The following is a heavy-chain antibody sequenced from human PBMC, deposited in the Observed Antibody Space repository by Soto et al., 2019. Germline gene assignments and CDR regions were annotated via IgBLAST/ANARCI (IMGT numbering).Heavy chain of an antibody. CDR2: INAGNGNT. Sequence: GASVKVSCEASGYTFTSYAMHWVRQAPGQRLEWMGWINAGNGNTKYSQKFQGRVTITRDTSASTAYMELSSLRSEDTAVYYCARDGGGYCSSTSCYFDAFDIWGQGTMVTVSS. CDR1: GYTFTSYA. J-gene: IGHJ3*02. V-gene: IGHV1-3*01. CDR3: ARDGGGYCSSTSCYFDAFDI. D-gene: IGHD2-2*01.